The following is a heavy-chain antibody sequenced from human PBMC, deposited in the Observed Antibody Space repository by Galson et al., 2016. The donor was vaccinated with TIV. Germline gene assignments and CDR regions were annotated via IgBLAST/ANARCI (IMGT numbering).Heavy chain of an antibody. CDR2: ISYDGSDK. CDR1: GFTFSSYG. J-gene: IGHJ6*02. CDR3: ARIHRSYGMDV. Sequence: ASGFTFSSYGMHWVRQAPGKGLEWVAIISYDGSDKDYTDSVKGRFTISRDKSKNTLYLQMDSVRVEDTATYYCARIHRSYGMDVWGQGTTVTVSS. V-gene: IGHV3-33*01. D-gene: IGHD5-18*01.